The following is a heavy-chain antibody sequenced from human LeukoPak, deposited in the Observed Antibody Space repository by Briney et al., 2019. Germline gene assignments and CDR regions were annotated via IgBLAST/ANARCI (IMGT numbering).Heavy chain of an antibody. CDR3: TRAVNYYDSSGYLLGVNDY. CDR2: INPNSGGT. Sequence: GASVKVSCKASGYTFTGYYMHWVRQAPGQGLEWMGWINPNSGGTNYAQKFQGRVTMTRDTSISTAYMELSRLRSDDTAVYYCTRAVNYYDSSGYLLGVNDYWGQGTLVTVSS. D-gene: IGHD3-22*01. J-gene: IGHJ4*02. CDR1: GYTFTGYY. V-gene: IGHV1-2*02.